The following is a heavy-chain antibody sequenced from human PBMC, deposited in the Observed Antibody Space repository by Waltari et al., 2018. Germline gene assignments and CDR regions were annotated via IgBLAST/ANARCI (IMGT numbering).Heavy chain of an antibody. CDR1: GYTFTSYD. V-gene: IGHV1-8*03. CDR2: MNPNSGNT. D-gene: IGHD3-22*01. Sequence: QVQLVQSGAEVKKPGASVKVSCKASGYTFTSYDINWVRQATGQGLEWMGWMNPNSGNTGYAQKFQGRVTITRNTSISTAYMELSSLRSEDTAVYYCARGEGYYYPFVNWFDPWGQGTLVTVSS. CDR3: ARGEGYYYPFVNWFDP. J-gene: IGHJ5*02.